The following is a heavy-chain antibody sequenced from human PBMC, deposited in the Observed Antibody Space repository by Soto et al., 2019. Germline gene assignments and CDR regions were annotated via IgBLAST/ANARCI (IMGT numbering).Heavy chain of an antibody. CDR2: ISVYNGNT. Sequence: GASVKVSCKASGYTFTSYGISWVRQAPGQGLEWMGWISVYNGNTNYAQKLQGRVTMTTDTSTSTAYMELRSLRSDDTAVYYCARGVVADTWGNWFDPWGQGTLVTVSS. V-gene: IGHV1-18*01. CDR1: GYTFTSYG. J-gene: IGHJ5*02. CDR3: ARGVVADTWGNWFDP. D-gene: IGHD2-15*01.